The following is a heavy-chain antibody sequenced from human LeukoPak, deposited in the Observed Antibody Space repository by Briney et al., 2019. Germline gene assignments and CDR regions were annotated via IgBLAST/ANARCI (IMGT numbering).Heavy chain of an antibody. J-gene: IGHJ4*02. CDR2: IYHSGST. Sequence: PSETLSLTCTVSGYSISSGYYWGWIRQPPGKGLEWIGSIYHSGSTYYSPSLKSRVTISVDTSKNQFSLKLSSVTAADTAVYYCARDGDTAMVYYFDYWGQGTLVTVSS. V-gene: IGHV4-38-2*02. CDR1: GYSISSGYY. CDR3: ARDGDTAMVYYFDY. D-gene: IGHD5-18*01.